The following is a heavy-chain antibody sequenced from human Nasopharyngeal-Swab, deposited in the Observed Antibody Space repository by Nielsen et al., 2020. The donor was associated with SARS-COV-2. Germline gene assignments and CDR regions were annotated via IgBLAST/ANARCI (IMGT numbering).Heavy chain of an antibody. D-gene: IGHD6-13*01. CDR1: GGSFSGYY. J-gene: IGHJ4*02. CDR2: INHSGST. Sequence: SQTLSLTCAVYGGSFSGYYWSWIRQPPGKGLEWIGEINHSGSTNYNPSLKSRVTVSVDTSKKQFSLKLSSVTAADTAVYYCARLAAAAGRGYWGQGTLVTVSS. V-gene: IGHV4-34*01. CDR3: ARLAAAAGRGY.